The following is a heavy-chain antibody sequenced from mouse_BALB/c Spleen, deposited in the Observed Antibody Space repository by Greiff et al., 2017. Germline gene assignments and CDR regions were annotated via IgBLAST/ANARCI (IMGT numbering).Heavy chain of an antibody. Sequence: EVKVEESGGGLVQPGGSLKLSCAASGFDFSRYWMSWVRQAPGKGLEWIGEINPDSSTINYTPSLKDKFIISRDNAKNTLYLQMSKVRSEDTALYYCATIYYDYLYYAMDYWGQGTSVTVSS. V-gene: IGHV4-1*02. CDR2: INPDSSTI. D-gene: IGHD2-4*01. J-gene: IGHJ4*01. CDR3: ATIYYDYLYYAMDY. CDR1: GFDFSRYW.